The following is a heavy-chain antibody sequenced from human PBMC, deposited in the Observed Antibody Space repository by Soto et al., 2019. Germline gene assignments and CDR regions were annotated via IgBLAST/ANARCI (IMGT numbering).Heavy chain of an antibody. Sequence: ASVKVSCKTSGYSFTAYGISWVRQATGQGLEWMGWISCYNGKTKYAQKVQGRVTMTTDTSTSTAYMEVRSLRSDDTAIYYCARDAPPPELRFLEWHNYDYNGMDVWGQGTTVTVSS. V-gene: IGHV1-18*01. CDR2: ISCYNGKT. CDR3: ARDAPPPELRFLEWHNYDYNGMDV. J-gene: IGHJ6*02. CDR1: GYSFTAYG. D-gene: IGHD3-3*01.